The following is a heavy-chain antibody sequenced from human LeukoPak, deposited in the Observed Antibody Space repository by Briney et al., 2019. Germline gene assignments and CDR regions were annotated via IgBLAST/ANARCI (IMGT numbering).Heavy chain of an antibody. CDR1: GFTFSSYS. CDR2: IRYDESNK. CDR3: ATGYSGYGQGGYFDY. Sequence: AGTLSLSCAASGFTFSSYSMNWVRHAPGQGLEWVSFIRYDESNKYYADSVKGRFTISRDNSKNTLYLQMNSLRAEDTAVYYWATGYSGYGQGGYFDYWGQGTLVTVSS. V-gene: IGHV3-30*02. J-gene: IGHJ4*02. D-gene: IGHD5-12*01.